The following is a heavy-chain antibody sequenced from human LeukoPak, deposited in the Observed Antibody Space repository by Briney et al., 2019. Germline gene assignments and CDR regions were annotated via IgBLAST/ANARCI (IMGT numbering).Heavy chain of an antibody. CDR1: GGSISSGSYY. CDR2: IYTSGST. CDR3: ARALLGRLIEDKIEAFDI. J-gene: IGHJ3*02. Sequence: SSQTLSLTCTVSGGSISSGSYYWSWIRQPAGKGLEWIGRIYTSGSTNYNPSLKSRVTISVDTSKNQFSLKLSSVTAADTAVYYCARALLGRLIEDKIEAFDIWGQGTMVTVSS. V-gene: IGHV4-61*02. D-gene: IGHD2-15*01.